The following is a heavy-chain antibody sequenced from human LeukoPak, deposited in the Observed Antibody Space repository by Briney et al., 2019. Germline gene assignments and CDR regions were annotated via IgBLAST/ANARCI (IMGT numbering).Heavy chain of an antibody. CDR2: INAYDGDT. V-gene: IGHV1-18*01. D-gene: IGHD4-17*01. Sequence: ASVTVSFTTSGFTFTNFRINWVRLAPGHGLEWMGWINAYDGDTTYAQKFQDRVTITIDTATNTVYMEMRRLRSDDTGVYYCAREATVYGDYDAFDIWGQGTLLTVSP. CDR3: AREATVYGDYDAFDI. J-gene: IGHJ3*02. CDR1: GFTFTNFR.